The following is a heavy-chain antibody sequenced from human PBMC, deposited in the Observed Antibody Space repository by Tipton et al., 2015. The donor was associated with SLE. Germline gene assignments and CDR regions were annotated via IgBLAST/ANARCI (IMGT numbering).Heavy chain of an antibody. CDR1: GGSVSSGDYS. CDR3: ARDRYDFWSGPYYYYYGMDV. J-gene: IGHJ6*02. Sequence: SGGSVSSGDYSWSWIRQPPGKGLEWIGYIYYSGSTNYNPSLKSRVTISVDTSKNQFSLKLSSVTAADTAVYYCARDRYDFWSGPYYYYYGMDVWGQGTTVTVSS. V-gene: IGHV4-61*08. CDR2: IYYSGST. D-gene: IGHD3-3*01.